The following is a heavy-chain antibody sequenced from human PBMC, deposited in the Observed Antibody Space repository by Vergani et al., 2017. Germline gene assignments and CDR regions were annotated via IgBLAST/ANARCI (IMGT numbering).Heavy chain of an antibody. CDR2: ISGSGGST. Sequence: EVQLLESGGGLVQPGGSLRLSCAASGFTFSSYAMSWVRQAPGKGLEWVSAISGSGGSTYYADSVKGRFTISRDNSKNTLYLQMNSLRAEDTAVYYCAKGKESGSYGRNWFDPWGQGTLVTVS. J-gene: IGHJ5*02. D-gene: IGHD1-26*01. V-gene: IGHV3-23*01. CDR3: AKGKESGSYGRNWFDP. CDR1: GFTFSSYA.